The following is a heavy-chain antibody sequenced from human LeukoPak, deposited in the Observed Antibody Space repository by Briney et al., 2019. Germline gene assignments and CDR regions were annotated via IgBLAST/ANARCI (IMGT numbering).Heavy chain of an antibody. V-gene: IGHV1-2*06. CDR2: INPKSGGT. CDR3: ARGSGYYDSSGHFDY. Sequence: ASVKVSCKASGYTFTGYYMHWVRQAPGQGLEWMGRINPKSGGTNYAQKFQGRVTMTRDTSISTAYMELSRLRSDDTAVYYCARGSGYYDSSGHFDYWGQGTLVTVSS. CDR1: GYTFTGYY. J-gene: IGHJ4*02. D-gene: IGHD3-22*01.